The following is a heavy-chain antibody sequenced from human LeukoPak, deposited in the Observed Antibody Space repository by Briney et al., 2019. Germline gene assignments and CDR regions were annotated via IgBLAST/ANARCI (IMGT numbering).Heavy chain of an antibody. J-gene: IGHJ3*02. CDR2: LYHSGST. CDR3: ARVTADAFDI. CDR1: GGSISSSSYY. V-gene: IGHV4-39*01. Sequence: PSETLSLTCTVSGGSISSSSYYWGWIRQPPGKGLEWIGRLYHSGSTYCNPSLKSRVTISVDTSKNQVSLKLNSVTAADTAVYYCARVTADAFDIWGQGTMVTVSS. D-gene: IGHD2-21*02.